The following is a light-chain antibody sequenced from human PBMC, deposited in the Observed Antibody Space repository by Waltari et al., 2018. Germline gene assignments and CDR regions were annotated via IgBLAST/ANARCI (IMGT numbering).Light chain of an antibody. CDR1: HDISNY. J-gene: IGKJ2*01. CDR3: QQFDNLVYT. CDR2: DAS. V-gene: IGKV1-33*01. Sequence: DIQMTQSPSSLSASVGDRVTITCQASHDISNYLNWYQQKPGKDPKLLIYDASNLETGVPPRFSGSGSGTDFSFTISSLQPEDIATYYCQQFDNLVYTFGQGTKLEIK.